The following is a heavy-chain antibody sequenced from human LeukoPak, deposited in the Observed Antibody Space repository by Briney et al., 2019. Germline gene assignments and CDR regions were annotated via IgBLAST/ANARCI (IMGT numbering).Heavy chain of an antibody. CDR3: AKDISGYSYGPFDY. V-gene: IGHV3-9*01. J-gene: IGHJ4*02. D-gene: IGHD5-18*01. Sequence: GRSLRLSCAASGFAFDDYAMHWVRQAPGKGLEWVSGISWNSGSIGYADSVKGRFTISRDNAKNSLYLQMNSLRAEDTALYYCAKDISGYSYGPFDYWGQGTLVTVSS. CDR1: GFAFDDYA. CDR2: ISWNSGSI.